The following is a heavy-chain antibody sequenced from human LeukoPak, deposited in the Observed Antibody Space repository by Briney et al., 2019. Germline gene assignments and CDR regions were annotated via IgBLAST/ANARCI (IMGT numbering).Heavy chain of an antibody. D-gene: IGHD6-19*01. V-gene: IGHV3-33*01. CDR2: IWYDGSNK. J-gene: IGHJ4*02. CDR1: GFTFSSYG. Sequence: GGSLRLSCAASGFTFSSYGMHWVRRAPGKGLEWVAVIWYDGSNKYYADSVKGRFTISRDNSKNTLYLQMNSLRAEDTAVYYCARAVADFDYWGQGTLVTVSS. CDR3: ARAVADFDY.